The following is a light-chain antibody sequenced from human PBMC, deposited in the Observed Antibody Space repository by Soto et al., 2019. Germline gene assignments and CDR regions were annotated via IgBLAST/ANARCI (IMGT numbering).Light chain of an antibody. Sequence: EIVLTQSPGTLSLSPGERATLSCRASQSVSSSYLAWYQQKPGQAPRLLIYVASSRATGIPDRSSGSGSGTDFTLTISRLEPEDFAVYYCQQYGSSPPITFGQGTRLEIK. V-gene: IGKV3-20*01. J-gene: IGKJ5*01. CDR1: QSVSSSY. CDR2: VAS. CDR3: QQYGSSPPIT.